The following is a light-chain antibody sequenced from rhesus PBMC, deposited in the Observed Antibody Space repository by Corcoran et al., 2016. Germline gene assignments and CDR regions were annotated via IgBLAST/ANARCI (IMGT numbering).Light chain of an antibody. CDR3: QQYYNSPYS. Sequence: DIVMTQSPDSLAVSLGERVTINCKSSQSLLYSSNNKNYLAWYQQKPGQSPKLLIYWASPRESGVPNRLRGSGSGTDCTRTISGLQAEDVAVYYCQQYYNSPYSFGQGTKVEIK. CDR1: QSLLYSSNNKNY. J-gene: IGKJ2*01. V-gene: IGKV4-1*01. CDR2: WAS.